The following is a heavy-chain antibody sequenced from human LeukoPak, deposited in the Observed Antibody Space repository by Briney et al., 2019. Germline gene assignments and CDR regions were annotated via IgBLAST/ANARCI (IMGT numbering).Heavy chain of an antibody. D-gene: IGHD1-26*01. CDR1: RGSISAFY. CDR2: IYYSGNT. J-gene: IGHJ4*02. CDR3: ARRSPSGGDWYFDY. Sequence: SETLSLTCTVSRGSISAFYWSWIRQPPGKGLEWIGYIYYSGNTAYNPSLKSRVTISVDTSKNQFSLKLSSVTAADTAVYYCARRSPSGGDWYFDYWGQGTLVTVSS. V-gene: IGHV4-59*08.